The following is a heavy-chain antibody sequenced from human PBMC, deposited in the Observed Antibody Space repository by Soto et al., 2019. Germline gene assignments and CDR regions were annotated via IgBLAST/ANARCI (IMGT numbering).Heavy chain of an antibody. CDR1: GFTFSNYG. V-gene: IGHV3-30*18. CDR2: ISYDGSNQ. CDR3: AKAMSMLVLGYFDY. J-gene: IGHJ4*02. D-gene: IGHD2-8*01. Sequence: QVQLVESGGGVVQPGRSLRLSCSGSGFTFSNYGMHWVRQAPGKGLEWVALISYDGSNQYYADSVKGRFTISRDNSKNTLYLQMNSLRAEDTAVYYCAKAMSMLVLGYFDYWGQGTLVTVSS.